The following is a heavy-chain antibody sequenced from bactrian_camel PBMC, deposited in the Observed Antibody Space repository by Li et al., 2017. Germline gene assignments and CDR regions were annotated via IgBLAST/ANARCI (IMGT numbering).Heavy chain of an antibody. Sequence: VQLVESGGGSVQAGDSLRLSCAVSGYGSSTNCVGWFLQAPGKSREGVAIIDKAGNPNYADSVKGRFTVSQGTNKNTVYLQMNSLKTEDTAVYYCAADLPYGGSWFFGFGYWGQGTQVTVS. J-gene: IGHJ6*01. CDR1: GYGSSTNC. D-gene: IGHD6*01. V-gene: IGHV3S53*01. CDR3: AADLPYGGSWFFGFGY. CDR2: IDKAGNP.